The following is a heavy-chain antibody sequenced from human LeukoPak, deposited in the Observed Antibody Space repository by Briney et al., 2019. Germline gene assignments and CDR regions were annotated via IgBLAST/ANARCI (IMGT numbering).Heavy chain of an antibody. Sequence: SVKVSCKASGGTFSSYAISWVRQAPGQGLEWMAGIIPIFGTANYAQKFQGRVTITTDESTSTAYMELSSLRSEDTAVYYCARGSDYYDSSGYYLPDYWGQGTLVTVSS. J-gene: IGHJ4*02. D-gene: IGHD3-22*01. CDR3: ARGSDYYDSSGYYLPDY. CDR2: IIPIFGTA. V-gene: IGHV1-69*05. CDR1: GGTFSSYA.